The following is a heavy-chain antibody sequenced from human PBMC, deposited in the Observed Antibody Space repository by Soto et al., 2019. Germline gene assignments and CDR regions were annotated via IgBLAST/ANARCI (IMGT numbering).Heavy chain of an antibody. J-gene: IGHJ3*02. D-gene: IGHD6-19*01. V-gene: IGHV4-59*01. CDR2: IYYSGST. Sequence: SETLSLTCTASGGSINSYYWSWIRQPPGKGLEWIGYIYYSGSTNYNPSLKSRATISVDTSKNQFTLKLSSVTAADTAVYYCARVPWQWLGGYAFDIWGQGTMVTVSS. CDR3: ARVPWQWLGGYAFDI. CDR1: GGSINSYY.